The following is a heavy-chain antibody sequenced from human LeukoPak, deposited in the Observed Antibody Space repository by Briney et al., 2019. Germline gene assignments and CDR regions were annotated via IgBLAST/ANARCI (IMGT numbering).Heavy chain of an antibody. Sequence: SETLSLTCTVSGGSISSSSYSWGWIRQPPGKGLEWIGSIYYSGSTYYNPSLKSRVTISVDTSKNQFSLKLSSVTAADTAVYYCARTLWIQLGYYFDYWGQGTLVTVSS. CDR3: ARTLWIQLGYYFDY. D-gene: IGHD5-18*01. V-gene: IGHV4-39*01. J-gene: IGHJ4*02. CDR2: IYYSGST. CDR1: GGSISSSSYS.